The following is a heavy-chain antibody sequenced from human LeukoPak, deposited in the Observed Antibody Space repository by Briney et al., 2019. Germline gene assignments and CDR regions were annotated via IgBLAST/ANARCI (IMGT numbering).Heavy chain of an antibody. Sequence: GASVKVSCKASGYTFTGYSIYWVRQTPGQKLEWMGWINPKTGTANSAQKFQGRVTMTRDTSISTAYMELSRLRSDDTAVYYCARVRYRLAETYIDYWGQGTLVTVSS. J-gene: IGHJ4*02. CDR3: ARVRYRLAETYIDY. CDR2: INPKTGTA. V-gene: IGHV1-2*02. CDR1: GYTFTGYS. D-gene: IGHD3-16*01.